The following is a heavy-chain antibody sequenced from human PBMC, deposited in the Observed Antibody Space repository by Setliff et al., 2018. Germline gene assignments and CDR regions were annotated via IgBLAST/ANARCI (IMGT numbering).Heavy chain of an antibody. CDR1: GKTLTELS. CDR2: FDPDDGET. CDR3: ATCVGTSWYDYNFYMDV. Sequence: ASVKVSCKLSGKTLTELSIHWVRQAPGKGLEWMGGFDPDDGETVYAQKFQGRVTMTEDTSTSTAYMKLSSLRSEDTAVYYCATCVGTSWYDYNFYMDVWGIGTTVTVSS. D-gene: IGHD1-26*01. J-gene: IGHJ6*03. V-gene: IGHV1-24*01.